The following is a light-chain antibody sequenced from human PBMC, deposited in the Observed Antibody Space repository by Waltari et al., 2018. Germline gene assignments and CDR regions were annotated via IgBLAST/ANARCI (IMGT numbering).Light chain of an antibody. J-gene: IGLJ2*01. Sequence: QSVLTQPPSVSGAPGQRVTISCIGSSSNIGAGYDVHWYQQFPGRAPQLLINGNRSVPSGDPGRCSDSKSGTSASLVISGLQAEDEADYYCQSYVTRDTVHVVFSGGTKLAVL. CDR2: GNR. CDR1: SSNIGAGYD. V-gene: IGLV1-40*01. CDR3: QSYVTRDTVHVV.